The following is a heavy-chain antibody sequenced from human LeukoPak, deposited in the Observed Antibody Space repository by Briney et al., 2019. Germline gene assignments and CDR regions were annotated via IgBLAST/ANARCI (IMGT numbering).Heavy chain of an antibody. CDR1: GYRFTSYW. V-gene: IGHV5-51*01. CDR2: IYPGDSDT. J-gene: IGHJ4*02. Sequence: HGESLKISCKGSGYRFTSYWIGGVRQMPGKGLDGMGLIYPGDSDTRYSPSLQRQGRISAAKSISTAYLQWSSLKASDNATSYCASAYYDSSGYYGLDYWGQGTLVTVSS. D-gene: IGHD3-22*01. CDR3: ASAYYDSSGYYGLDY.